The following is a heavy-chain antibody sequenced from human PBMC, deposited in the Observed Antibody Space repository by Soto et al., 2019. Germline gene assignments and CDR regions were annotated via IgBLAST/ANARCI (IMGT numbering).Heavy chain of an antibody. CDR3: AHPRGYGVFDAYDI. CDR2: ISGSGGIT. V-gene: IGHV3-23*01. J-gene: IGHJ3*02. Sequence: GGSLRLSCVASGLTFGSRAMSGVRQSPGEGLEWVSAISGSGGITYYADSVKGRFTISRDNSMNALYLEMNSLRRDDTAVYYCAHPRGYGVFDAYDIWGQGAMVTVSS. CDR1: GLTFGSRA. D-gene: IGHD4-17*01.